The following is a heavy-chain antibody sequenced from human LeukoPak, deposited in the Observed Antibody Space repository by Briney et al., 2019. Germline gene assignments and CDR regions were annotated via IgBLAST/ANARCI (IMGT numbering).Heavy chain of an antibody. J-gene: IGHJ6*03. CDR1: GFTFSSYA. CDR3: AKDLRLGNSRYYYYYMDD. CDR2: ISGSGGST. V-gene: IGHV3-23*01. Sequence: GGSLRLSCAASGFTFSSYAMSWVRQAPGKGLEWVSAISGSGGSTYYADSVKGRFTISRDNSKNTLYLQMNSLRAEDTAVYYCAKDLRLGNSRYYYYYMDDWGKGTTVTVSS. D-gene: IGHD4-23*01.